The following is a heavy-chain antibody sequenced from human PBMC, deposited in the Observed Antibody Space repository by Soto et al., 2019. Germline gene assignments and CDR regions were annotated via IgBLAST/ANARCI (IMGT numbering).Heavy chain of an antibody. J-gene: IGHJ6*02. CDR2: INAGNGNT. CDR1: GYTFTSYA. CDR3: ATTLGGSGSYFNTPTSYYYYGMDV. V-gene: IGHV1-3*01. D-gene: IGHD3-10*01. Sequence: GASVKVSCKASGYTFTSYAMHWVRQAPGQRLEWMGWINAGNGNTKYSQKFQGRVTITRDTSASTAYMELSSLRSEDTAVYYCATTLGGSGSYFNTPTSYYYYGMDVWGQGTTVTVSS.